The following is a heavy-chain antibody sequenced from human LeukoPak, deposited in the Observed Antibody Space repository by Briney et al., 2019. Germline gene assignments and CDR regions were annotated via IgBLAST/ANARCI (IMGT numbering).Heavy chain of an antibody. CDR2: INVYNGKT. CDR1: GYTLTELS. J-gene: IGHJ4*02. CDR3: ANRGQQLYDY. D-gene: IGHD6-13*01. V-gene: IGHV1-18*01. Sequence: ASVKVSCKVSGYTLTELSMHWVRHAPGKGLEWMGWINVYNGKTDYAHKFQGRVTMTTDTSTNTAYMDLRSLRSDDTAMYYCANRGQQLYDYWGQGTLVTVSS.